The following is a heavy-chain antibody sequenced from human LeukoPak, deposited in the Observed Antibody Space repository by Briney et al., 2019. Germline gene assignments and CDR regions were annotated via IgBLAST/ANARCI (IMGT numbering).Heavy chain of an antibody. J-gene: IGHJ5*02. D-gene: IGHD1-26*01. CDR3: ARDIKEWELLQTYWFDP. Sequence: GGSLRLSCAASGFTFSSYAMHWVRQAPGKGLEWVAVISYDGSNKYYADSVKGRFTISRDNSKNTLYLQMNSLRAEDTAVYYCARDIKEWELLQTYWFDPWGQGTLVTVSS. V-gene: IGHV3-30-3*01. CDR2: ISYDGSNK. CDR1: GFTFSSYA.